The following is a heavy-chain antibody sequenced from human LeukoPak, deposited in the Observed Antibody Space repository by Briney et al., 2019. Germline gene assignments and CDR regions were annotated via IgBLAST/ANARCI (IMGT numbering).Heavy chain of an antibody. Sequence: SETLSLTCTVSGGSISSYYWSWIRQPAGKGLEWIGRIYTSGSTNYNPSLKSRVTMSADTSKNQFSLKLSSVTAADTAVYYCARHRRTVVSPGYYYGMDVWGQGTTVTVSS. J-gene: IGHJ6*02. V-gene: IGHV4-4*07. CDR1: GGSISSYY. D-gene: IGHD4-23*01. CDR3: ARHRRTVVSPGYYYGMDV. CDR2: IYTSGST.